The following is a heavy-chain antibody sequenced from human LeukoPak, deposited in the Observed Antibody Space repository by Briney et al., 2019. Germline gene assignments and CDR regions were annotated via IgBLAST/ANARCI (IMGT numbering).Heavy chain of an antibody. V-gene: IGHV3-73*01. CDR2: IRSKANSYAT. J-gene: IGHJ4*02. CDR3: TRHSSYYDRSGYYSY. Sequence: GGSLKLSCATSGFTFSGSDMHWVRQASGKGLEWVGRIRSKANSYATAYAASVKGRLTISRDDSKNTAYLQMNSLKTEDTAVYFCTRHSSYYDRSGYYSYWGQGTLVTVSS. CDR1: GFTFSGSD. D-gene: IGHD3-22*01.